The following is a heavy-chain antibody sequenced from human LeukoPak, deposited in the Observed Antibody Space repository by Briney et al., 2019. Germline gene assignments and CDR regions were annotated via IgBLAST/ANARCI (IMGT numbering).Heavy chain of an antibody. CDR1: NASISSNTYY. J-gene: IGHJ4*02. Sequence: PSETLSLTCTVSNASISSNTYYRAWIRQPPGKGLEYIGSINYRGSTYYNPSLKSRVALSVDTSKNQFSLKLNSVTAADTAVYYCATYKYDYVWGNQHFDYWGQGTLVAVSS. D-gene: IGHD3-16*01. CDR2: INYRGST. V-gene: IGHV4-39*07. CDR3: ATYKYDYVWGNQHFDY.